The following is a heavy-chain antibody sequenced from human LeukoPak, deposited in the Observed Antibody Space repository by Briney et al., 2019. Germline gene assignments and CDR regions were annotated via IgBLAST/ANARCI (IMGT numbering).Heavy chain of an antibody. Sequence: PSETLSLTCTVSGGSISSSSAYWGWRRQPPGRGGEGIGSIYYSKNTYYNPSLKSRVTISADTSKNQFSLTLGSVSATDTAVYYCVSPRGFSYGYFDYWGQGTLVTVSS. J-gene: IGHJ4*02. CDR3: VSPRGFSYGYFDY. V-gene: IGHV4-39*01. CDR2: IYYSKNT. CDR1: GGSISSSSAY. D-gene: IGHD5-18*01.